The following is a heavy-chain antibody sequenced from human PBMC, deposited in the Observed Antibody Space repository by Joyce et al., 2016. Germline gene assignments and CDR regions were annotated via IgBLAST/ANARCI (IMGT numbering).Heavy chain of an antibody. CDR2: VCYSGTT. CDR3: ARDRRFSNCFDS. V-gene: IGHV4-59*01. J-gene: IGHJ4*02. D-gene: IGHD3-3*01. CDR1: GGSINSYC. Sequence: QVPLQESGPALVKPSETLSLTCTVSGGSINSYCWSWIRQPPGKGLEWIGYVCYSGTTNYNPSLKSRVSISMDTSKNKFSLTLGSLTAADTAVYYCARDRRFSNCFDSWGQGTLAIVSS.